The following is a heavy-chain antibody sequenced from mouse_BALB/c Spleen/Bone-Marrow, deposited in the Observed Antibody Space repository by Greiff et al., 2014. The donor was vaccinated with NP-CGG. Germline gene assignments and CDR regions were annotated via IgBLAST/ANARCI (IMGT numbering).Heavy chain of an antibody. CDR1: GYTFTSYW. D-gene: IGHD2-14*01. CDR2: INPSNGRT. J-gene: IGHJ3*01. V-gene: IGHV1S81*02. CDR3: EGGTPFPY. Sequence: QVQLQQSGAELVKPGSSVKLSCKASGYTFTSYWMHWVKQRPGQGLEWIGEINPSNGRTNYNEKFKNKATLTVDKSSSTAYMQPTPRTSEASGFFSLEGGTPFPYGGQGSRVSFSA.